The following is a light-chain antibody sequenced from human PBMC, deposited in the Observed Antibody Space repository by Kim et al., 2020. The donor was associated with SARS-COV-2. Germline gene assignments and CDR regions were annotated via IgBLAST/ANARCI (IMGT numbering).Light chain of an antibody. J-gene: IGKJ5*01. CDR1: QGIASW. Sequence: DVQMTKSPSYVSASVGDMFTITCRASQGIASWLAWYQQKPGKAPKLLVYAASALQSGVSSRFSGSGSGREFTLTIRSLQPEDVATSFCLQSNNLRITFGQRARLEI. CDR3: LQSNNLRIT. V-gene: IGKV1-12*01. CDR2: AAS.